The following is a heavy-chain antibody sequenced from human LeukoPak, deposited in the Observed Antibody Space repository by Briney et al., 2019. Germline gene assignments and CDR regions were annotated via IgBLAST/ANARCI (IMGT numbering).Heavy chain of an antibody. D-gene: IGHD6-6*01. Sequence: ASXXXXCKASXYTXTGFYMHWVRQAPGQGFEWMGWINPNTGGTNYAKKFQGRVTITRDTSITTAYMELSGLTSDDTAVYYSASYPRYSSWPPFDYWGQGTLVTVSS. CDR3: ASYPRYSSWPPFDY. V-gene: IGHV1-2*02. CDR2: INPNTGGT. CDR1: XYTXTGFY. J-gene: IGHJ4*02.